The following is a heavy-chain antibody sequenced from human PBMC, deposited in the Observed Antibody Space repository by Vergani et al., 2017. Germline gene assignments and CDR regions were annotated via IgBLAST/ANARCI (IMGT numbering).Heavy chain of an antibody. D-gene: IGHD2-2*01. V-gene: IGHV3-21*01. J-gene: IGHJ4*02. CDR2: ISSSSSYI. Sequence: EVQLLESGGGLVQPGGSLRLSCAASGFTFSSYAMSWVRQAPGKGLEWVSSISSSSSYIYYADSVKGRFTISRDNAKNSLYLQMNSLRAEDTAVYYCARDYIVVVPAATVFFDYWGQGTLVTVSS. CDR1: GFTFSSYA. CDR3: ARDYIVVVPAATVFFDY.